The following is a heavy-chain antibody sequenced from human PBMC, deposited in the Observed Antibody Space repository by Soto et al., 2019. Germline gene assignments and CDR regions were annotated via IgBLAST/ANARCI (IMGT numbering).Heavy chain of an antibody. J-gene: IGHJ4*02. Sequence: GGSLRLSCAASGFTFSSYSMNWVRQAPGKGLEWVSYISSSSSTIYYADSVKGRFTISRDNAKNSLYLQMNSLRAEDTAVYYCAREKTYCSGGSCYFGPPDYWGQGTLVTVSS. D-gene: IGHD2-15*01. V-gene: IGHV3-48*01. CDR1: GFTFSSYS. CDR2: ISSSSSTI. CDR3: AREKTYCSGGSCYFGPPDY.